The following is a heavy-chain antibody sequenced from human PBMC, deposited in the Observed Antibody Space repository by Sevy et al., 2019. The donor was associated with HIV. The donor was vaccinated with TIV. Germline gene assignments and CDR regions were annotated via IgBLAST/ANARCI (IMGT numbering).Heavy chain of an antibody. CDR1: GFSLSTSGVG. Sequence: SGPTLVNPTQTLTLTCTFSGFSLSTSGVGVGWIRQPPGKALEWLALIYWDDDKRYSPSLKSRLTIAKDTSKNQVVLTMTNMDPVDTATYYCAHVKLGYCSSTSCHDYYYYYMDVWGKGTTVTVSS. CDR3: AHVKLGYCSSTSCHDYYYYYMDV. V-gene: IGHV2-5*02. CDR2: IYWDDDK. D-gene: IGHD2-2*01. J-gene: IGHJ6*03.